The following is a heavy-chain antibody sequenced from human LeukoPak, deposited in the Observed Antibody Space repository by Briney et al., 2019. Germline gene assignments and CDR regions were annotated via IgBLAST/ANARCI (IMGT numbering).Heavy chain of an antibody. D-gene: IGHD3-3*01. CDR2: INHSGST. CDR1: GGSFSGYY. CDR3: ARAGLYDFWSGYIY. Sequence: KPSETLPLTCAVYGGSFSGYYWSWIRQPPGKGLEWIGEINHSGSTNYNPSLKSRVTISVDTSKNQFSLKLSSVTAADTAVYYCARAGLYDFWSGYIYWGQGTLVTVSS. J-gene: IGHJ4*02. V-gene: IGHV4-34*01.